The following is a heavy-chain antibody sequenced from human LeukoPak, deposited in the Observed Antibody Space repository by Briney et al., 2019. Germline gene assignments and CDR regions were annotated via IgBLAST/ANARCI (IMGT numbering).Heavy chain of an antibody. V-gene: IGHV4-39*07. CDR1: GGSISSSSYY. CDR2: IYYSGST. J-gene: IGHJ4*02. CDR3: ARDRFWSGYYLDY. Sequence: PSETLSLTCTVSGGSISSSSYYWGWIRQPPGKGLEWIGSIYYSGSTYYNPSLKSRVTISVDTSKNQFSLKLSSVTAADTAVYYCARDRFWSGYYLDYWGQGTLVTVSS. D-gene: IGHD3-3*01.